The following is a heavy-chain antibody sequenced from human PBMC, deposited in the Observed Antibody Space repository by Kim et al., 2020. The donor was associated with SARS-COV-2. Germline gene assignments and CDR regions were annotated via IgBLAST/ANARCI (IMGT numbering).Heavy chain of an antibody. CDR3: ARAHGSGSYYGMDV. V-gene: IGHV3-30*04. CDR2: ISYDGSNK. J-gene: IGHJ6*02. D-gene: IGHD3-10*01. CDR1: GFTFSSYA. Sequence: GGSLRLSCAASGFTFSSYAMHWVRQAPGKGLEWVAVISYDGSNKYYADSVKGRFTISRDNSKNTLYLQMNSLRAEDTAVYYCARAHGSGSYYGMDVWGQGTTVTVSS.